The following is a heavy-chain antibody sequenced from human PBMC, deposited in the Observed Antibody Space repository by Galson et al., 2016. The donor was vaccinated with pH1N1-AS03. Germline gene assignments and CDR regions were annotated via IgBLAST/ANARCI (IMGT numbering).Heavy chain of an antibody. J-gene: IGHJ4*02. D-gene: IGHD2-21*02. CDR3: ARIVTMSDFDS. V-gene: IGHV3-48*02. CDR1: GFAFSSYG. CDR2: ISSRGDSI. Sequence: SLRLSCAASGFAFSSYGMHWVRQAPGKGLEWVSYISSRGDSIYYADSVKGRFSISRDNAKESLYLQMNSLRDEDTGVYYCARIVTMSDFDSWGQGTLVTVTS.